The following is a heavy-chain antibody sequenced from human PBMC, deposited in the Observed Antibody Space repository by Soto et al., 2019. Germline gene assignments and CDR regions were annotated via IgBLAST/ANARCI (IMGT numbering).Heavy chain of an antibody. CDR3: ASDKITGLFDY. J-gene: IGHJ4*02. D-gene: IGHD2-8*02. V-gene: IGHV4-30-2*01. CDR2: IYHSVST. Sequence: SETLSITCAVSGGSISSGGYSWSWIRQPPGQGLEWIAYIYHSVSTYYSPSLKSRVTISVDTSKNQFSLKLTSVTAADISVYYCASDKITGLFDYWGQGTRVT. CDR1: GGSISSGGYS.